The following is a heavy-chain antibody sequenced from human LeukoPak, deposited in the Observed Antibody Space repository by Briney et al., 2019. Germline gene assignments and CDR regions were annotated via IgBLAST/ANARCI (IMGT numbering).Heavy chain of an antibody. CDR1: GGTFSSYA. J-gene: IGHJ5*02. D-gene: IGHD6-6*01. Sequence: GASVKVSCKASGGTFSSYAISWVRQAPGHGLEWMGGIIPIFGTANYAQKFQGRVTITTDESTSTAYMELSSLGSEDTAVYYCASSRDSSSFGWFDPWGQGTLVTVSS. V-gene: IGHV1-69*05. CDR2: IIPIFGTA. CDR3: ASSRDSSSFGWFDP.